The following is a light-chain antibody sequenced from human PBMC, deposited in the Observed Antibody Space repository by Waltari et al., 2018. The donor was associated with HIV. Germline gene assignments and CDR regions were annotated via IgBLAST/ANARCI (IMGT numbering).Light chain of an antibody. CDR3: QESFSALPFT. CDR1: QSISVY. V-gene: IGKV1-39*01. Sequence: DIHMTQSPPSLSASVGDRVTITCRASQSISVYLNWYQQKSGEAPSVLIYAASNLQSGVPSRFSGSGSGTDFTLTISSLQPEDFGTYYCQESFSALPFTFGPGTKVDIK. CDR2: AAS. J-gene: IGKJ3*01.